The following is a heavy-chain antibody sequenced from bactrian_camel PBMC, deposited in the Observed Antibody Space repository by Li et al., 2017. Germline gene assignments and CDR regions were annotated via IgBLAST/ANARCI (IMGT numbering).Heavy chain of an antibody. Sequence: VQLVESGGGLVQPGGSLTLTCTVSGLTFRAYDMSWVRQAPGKGLEWVATILMSGSGAHYPDSVKGRFTISQENAKNTVYLQMNQLKPEDTAMYFCAAGLVPSAACTNGGWTNRDGRWGQGTQVTVSS. D-gene: IGHD1*01. CDR3: AAGLVPSAACTNGGWTNRDGR. J-gene: IGHJ4*01. V-gene: IGHV3S40*01. CDR1: GLTFRAYD. CDR2: ILMSGSGA.